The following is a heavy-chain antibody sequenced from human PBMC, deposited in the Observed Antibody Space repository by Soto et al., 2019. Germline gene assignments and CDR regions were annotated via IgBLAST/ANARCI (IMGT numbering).Heavy chain of an antibody. CDR1: GGTFSSY. Sequence: QVQLVQSGAEVKKPGSSVKVSCKASGGTFSSYISWVRQAPGQGLEWMGRIIPILGIANYAQKVQGKVTMTXYKPTSTAYMELSSLRSEDTAVYYCANLATADTLDYWGQGTLVTVSS. J-gene: IGHJ4*02. CDR2: IIPILGIA. V-gene: IGHV1-69*02. CDR3: ANLATADTLDY. D-gene: IGHD6-13*01.